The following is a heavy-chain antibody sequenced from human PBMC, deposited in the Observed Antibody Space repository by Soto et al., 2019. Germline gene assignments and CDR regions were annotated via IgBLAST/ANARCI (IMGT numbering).Heavy chain of an antibody. Sequence: SGPYAGEPTQPLTLTCTFSGFSLSTSGEGVGWIRQPPGKALEWLANIYWDDEKTYSPSLESRLTITKDTSKNQVVLTMTNMDPVDTATYYCVRTVNLIWFGHRRPLAGLDYWGQGTLVTVSS. CDR1: GFSLSTSGEG. V-gene: IGHV2-5*02. D-gene: IGHD3-10*01. J-gene: IGHJ4*02. CDR3: VRTVNLIWFGHRRPLAGLDY. CDR2: IYWDDEK.